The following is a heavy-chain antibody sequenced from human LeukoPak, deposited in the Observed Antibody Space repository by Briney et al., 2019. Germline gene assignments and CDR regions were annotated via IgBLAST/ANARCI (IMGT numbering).Heavy chain of an antibody. CDR3: AKDRDDSGDYASDY. J-gene: IGHJ4*02. CDR1: GFNFGGYV. D-gene: IGHD4-17*01. CDR2: ISRSGDYT. V-gene: IGHV3-23*01. Sequence: GGSLRLSCAASGFNFGGYVMSWVRQAPGKGLEWVSVISRSGDYTKYADSVKGRFTISRDNSKNTLSLQVSGLRAEDTAIYYCAKDRDDSGDYASDYWGQGILVSVSS.